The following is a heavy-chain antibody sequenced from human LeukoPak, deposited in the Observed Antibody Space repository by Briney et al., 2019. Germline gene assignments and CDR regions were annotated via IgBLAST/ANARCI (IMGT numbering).Heavy chain of an antibody. Sequence: PGGSLRLSCAASGFTISSYGMHWVRQAPGKGLEWVAVISYDGSNKYYADSVKGRFTISRDNSKNTLYLQMNSLRAEDTAVYYCAKGDDYGDYWGQGTLVTVSS. J-gene: IGHJ4*02. CDR1: GFTISSYG. V-gene: IGHV3-30*18. CDR3: AKGDDYGDY. CDR2: ISYDGSNK.